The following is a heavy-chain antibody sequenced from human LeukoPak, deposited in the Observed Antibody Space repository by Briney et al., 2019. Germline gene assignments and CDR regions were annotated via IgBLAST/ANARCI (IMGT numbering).Heavy chain of an antibody. D-gene: IGHD6-19*01. CDR1: TFTFSRYG. Sequence: GGSLRLSCAASTFTFSRYGMGWVRQAPGKGLEWVSVISAGGDERYYVDSVKGRFTISRDSSKDTLFLQMSRLKAEDAAVYYCAKATFRSGWNFDYWGQGTLVIVSS. CDR3: AKATFRSGWNFDY. CDR2: ISAGGDER. J-gene: IGHJ4*02. V-gene: IGHV3-23*01.